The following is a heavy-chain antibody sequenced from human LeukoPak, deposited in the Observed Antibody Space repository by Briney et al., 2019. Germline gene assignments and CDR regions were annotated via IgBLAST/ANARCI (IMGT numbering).Heavy chain of an antibody. V-gene: IGHV1-2*02. D-gene: IGHD6-13*01. CDR2: INPNSGGT. Sequence: ASVKVSCKASGYTFTGYYMHWVRQAPGQGLEWMGWINPNSGGTNYAQKFQGRVTMTRDTSTSTVYMELSSLRSEDTAVYYCARSKLVLYYFDYWGQGTLVTVSS. J-gene: IGHJ4*02. CDR3: ARSKLVLYYFDY. CDR1: GYTFTGYY.